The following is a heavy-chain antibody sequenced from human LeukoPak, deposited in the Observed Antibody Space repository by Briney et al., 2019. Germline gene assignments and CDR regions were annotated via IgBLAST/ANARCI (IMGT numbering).Heavy chain of an antibody. Sequence: PGGSLRLSCAASGFTFSSYGMHWVRQAPGKGLEWVAFIRYDGSNKYYADSVRGRFTISRDNSKNTLYLQMNGLRVEDTAVYYCARGDDFSGDHWGQGTLVTVSS. D-gene: IGHD3-16*01. V-gene: IGHV3-30*02. CDR3: ARGDDFSGDH. J-gene: IGHJ4*02. CDR2: IRYDGSNK. CDR1: GFTFSSYG.